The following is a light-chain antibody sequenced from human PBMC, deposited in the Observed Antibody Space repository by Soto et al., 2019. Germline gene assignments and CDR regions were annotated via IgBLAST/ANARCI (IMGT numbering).Light chain of an antibody. V-gene: IGKV3-15*01. CDR2: GAS. Sequence: EIVMTQSPATLSVSPGERATLSCRASQSVGSNSAWDQQKPGQAPRLLIYGASTRATGIPARFSGSGSGTEFTLTISSLQSEDFAIYFCQQYNNWPPDRTFGQGTKVEIK. CDR3: QQYNNWPPDRT. CDR1: QSVGSN. J-gene: IGKJ1*01.